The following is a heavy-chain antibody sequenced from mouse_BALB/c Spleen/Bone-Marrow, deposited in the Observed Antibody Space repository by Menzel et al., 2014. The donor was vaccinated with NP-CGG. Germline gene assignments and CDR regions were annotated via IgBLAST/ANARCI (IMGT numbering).Heavy chain of an antibody. CDR2: ISDGGSYT. V-gene: IGHV5-4*02. D-gene: IGHD2-14*01. J-gene: IGHJ4*01. CDR1: GFIFSDYY. Sequence: EVKLVESGGGLVKPGGSLKLSCAASGFIFSDYYMYWVRQTPEKRPEWVATISDGGSYTSYPDSVKGRFTVSRDNAKNNLYLQMSSLKSEDTAFYYCARTYRPYALDYWGQGSSVTVSS. CDR3: ARTYRPYALDY.